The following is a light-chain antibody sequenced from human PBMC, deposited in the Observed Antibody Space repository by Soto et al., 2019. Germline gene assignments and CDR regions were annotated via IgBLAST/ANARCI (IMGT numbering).Light chain of an antibody. CDR1: QDISNY. J-gene: IGKJ3*01. V-gene: IGKV1-33*01. CDR2: DAS. Sequence: DIQMTQSPSSLSASVGDRVTITCQASQDISNYLNWYQQKPGKAPKLLIYDASNLETGVPSRFSGSGSGTDFTFNISSLQPEDIATYYCQQYDKLPLFTFGPGTKVDIK. CDR3: QQYDKLPLFT.